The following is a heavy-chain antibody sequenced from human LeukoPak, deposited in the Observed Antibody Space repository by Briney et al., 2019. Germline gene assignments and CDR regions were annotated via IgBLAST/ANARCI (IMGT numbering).Heavy chain of an antibody. J-gene: IGHJ4*02. CDR3: AKDLYCSSTSCYTYVFDY. CDR1: GFTFSSYS. D-gene: IGHD2-2*02. V-gene: IGHV3-30*02. Sequence: GGSLRLSCVASGFTFSSYSMHWVRQAPGKGLEWVAFIRYDGSNKYYADSVKGRFTISRDNSKNTLYLQMNSLRAEDTAVYYCAKDLYCSSTSCYTYVFDYWGQGTLVTVSS. CDR2: IRYDGSNK.